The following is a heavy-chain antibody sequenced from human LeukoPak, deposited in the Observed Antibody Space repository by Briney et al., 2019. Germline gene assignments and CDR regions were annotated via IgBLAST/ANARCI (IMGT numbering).Heavy chain of an antibody. D-gene: IGHD3-10*01. CDR2: INPNSGGT. J-gene: IGHJ4*02. CDR3: ARVVWFGELRMGFDY. CDR1: GYTFTGYY. V-gene: IGHV1-2*02. Sequence: ASVKVSCKASGYTFTGYYMHWVRQAPGQGLEWMGWINPNSGGTNYAQKFQGRVTMTRDTSISTAYMELSRLRSDDTAVYYCARVVWFGELRMGFDYWGQGTLVTVSS.